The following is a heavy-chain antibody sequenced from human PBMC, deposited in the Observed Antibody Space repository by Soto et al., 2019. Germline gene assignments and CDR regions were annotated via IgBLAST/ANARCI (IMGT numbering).Heavy chain of an antibody. D-gene: IGHD2-8*01. CDR1: GYTFTSYD. J-gene: IGHJ4*02. CDR2: MNPNSCNT. Sequence: QVQLVQSGAEVKKPGASVKVSCKASGYTFTSYDINWVRQATGQGLEWMGWMNPNSCNTGYAQKFQRKVTLTRNTSISTDYMELSSLRSEDTAVYYSARGLFNVLMVYDAYYFDYWGQGTLVTVSS. CDR3: ARGLFNVLMVYDAYYFDY. V-gene: IGHV1-8*01.